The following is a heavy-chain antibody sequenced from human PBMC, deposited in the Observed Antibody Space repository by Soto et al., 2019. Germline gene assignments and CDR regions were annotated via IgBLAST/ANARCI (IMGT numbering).Heavy chain of an antibody. D-gene: IGHD4-4*01. V-gene: IGHV1-2*02. Sequence: ASVKVSCKASGYTFTNYYMHWLRQAPGQGLERMGWMNPRSGGSKYAQAFQDRVTMTRDASISTAYMEMTSLIHGDTAVYFCARSDDSTSYPLDLWGPGTLVTVSS. CDR1: GYTFTNYY. CDR2: MNPRSGGS. CDR3: ARSDDSTSYPLDL. J-gene: IGHJ5*02.